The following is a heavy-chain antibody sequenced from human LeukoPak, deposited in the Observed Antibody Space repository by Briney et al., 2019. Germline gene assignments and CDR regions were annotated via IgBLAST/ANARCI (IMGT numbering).Heavy chain of an antibody. D-gene: IGHD7-27*01. Sequence: ETETLLCAVYGGPLRAYHGSWIRQPPGKGLEWIGEINHSGSTNYNPSLKSRVTISVDTCENQFSLKRSAVNAADTAVYYWARREQGKPGRSACWGQRSLVTVSS. J-gene: IGHJ4*02. CDR3: ARREQGKPGRSAC. CDR2: INHSGST. V-gene: IGHV4-34*01. CDR1: GGPLRAYH.